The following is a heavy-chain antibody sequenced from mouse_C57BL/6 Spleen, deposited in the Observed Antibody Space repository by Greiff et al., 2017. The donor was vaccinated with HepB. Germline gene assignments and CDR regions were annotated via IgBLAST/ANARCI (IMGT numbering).Heavy chain of an antibody. CDR2: INPNNGGT. V-gene: IGHV1-26*01. J-gene: IGHJ4*01. CDR3: ASLNWDYAMDY. CDR1: GYTFTDYY. Sequence: EVQLQQSGPELVKPGASVKISCKASGYTFTDYYMNWVKQSHGKSLEWIGDINPNNGGTSYNQKFKGKATLTVDKSSSTAYMELRSLTSEDSAVYYCASLNWDYAMDYWGQGTSVTVSS. D-gene: IGHD4-1*01.